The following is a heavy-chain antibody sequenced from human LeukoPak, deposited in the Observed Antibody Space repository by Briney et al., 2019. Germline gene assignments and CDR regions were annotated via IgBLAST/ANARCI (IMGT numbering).Heavy chain of an antibody. Sequence: PSETLSLTCTVSGGSISSYYWSWIRQPPGKGLEWIGYIYYSGSTNYNPSLKSRVTISVDTSKNQFSLKLSSVTAADTAVYYCAREVQLGILFDYWGQGTLVTVSS. D-gene: IGHD7-27*01. CDR1: GGSISSYY. CDR3: AREVQLGILFDY. V-gene: IGHV4-59*01. J-gene: IGHJ4*02. CDR2: IYYSGST.